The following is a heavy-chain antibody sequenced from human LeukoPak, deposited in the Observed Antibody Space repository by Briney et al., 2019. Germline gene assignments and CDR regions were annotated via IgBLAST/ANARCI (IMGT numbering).Heavy chain of an antibody. Sequence: SETLSLTCTVSGGSISNYYWSWIRQPPGKGLEWIGYIYYSGSANYNPSLKSRVTMSVDTSKNQFSLKLSSVTAADTAVYYCARGRYCSADICSGGDAFDIWGQGTMVSVSS. CDR1: GGSISNYY. D-gene: IGHD2-15*01. CDR2: IYYSGSA. V-gene: IGHV4-59*12. CDR3: ARGRYCSADICSGGDAFDI. J-gene: IGHJ3*02.